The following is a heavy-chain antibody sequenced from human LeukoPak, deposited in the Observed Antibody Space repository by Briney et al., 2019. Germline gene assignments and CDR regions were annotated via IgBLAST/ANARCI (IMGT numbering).Heavy chain of an antibody. CDR3: VKFRGIQHYSYHMDV. J-gene: IGHJ6*03. V-gene: IGHV3-23*01. CDR1: GVTFSIYA. D-gene: IGHD3-10*01. CDR2: LTVRGVNT. Sequence: RGGLRLSRAASGVTFSIYAMSGGPQAPRKRLGGGSGLTVRGVNTYNPNSVKAHFTISRDNSKNTLSMQMNRLRAEDAAVYYCVKFRGIQHYSYHMDVWGNGTTVTVSS.